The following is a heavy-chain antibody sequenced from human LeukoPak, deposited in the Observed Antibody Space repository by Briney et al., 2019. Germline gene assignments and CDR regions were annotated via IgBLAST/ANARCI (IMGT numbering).Heavy chain of an antibody. J-gene: IGHJ4*02. D-gene: IGHD3-10*01. V-gene: IGHV3-23*01. CDR1: GFTFSSYG. CDR2: ISGSGGST. CDR3: ARAKVRYGSGSDC. Sequence: PGGTLRLSCAASGFTFSSYGMSWVRQAPGKGLEWVSAISGSGGSTYYADSVKGRFTISRDNVKNSLYLQMNSLRAEDTALYFCARAKVRYGSGSDCWGQGTLVTVSS.